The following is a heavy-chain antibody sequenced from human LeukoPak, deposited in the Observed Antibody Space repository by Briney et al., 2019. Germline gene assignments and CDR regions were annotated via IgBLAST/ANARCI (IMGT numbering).Heavy chain of an antibody. V-gene: IGHV3-23*01. CDR1: GLTFSNYV. CDR2: ISGNGGTT. Sequence: GGSLRLSCAASGLTFSNYVMTWVSQAPGKGLEWVSGISGNGGTTHYADSVKGRFTISRDNSKNTLYLQMNSLRAEDTAVYYCAKGVGVGGYGDYFFRYWGQGTLVTVSS. CDR3: AKGVGVGGYGDYFFRY. J-gene: IGHJ4*02. D-gene: IGHD4-17*01.